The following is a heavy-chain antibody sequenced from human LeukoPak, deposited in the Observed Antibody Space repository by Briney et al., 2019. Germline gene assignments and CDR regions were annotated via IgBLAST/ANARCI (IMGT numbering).Heavy chain of an antibody. CDR2: ISYDGSNK. J-gene: IGHJ4*02. CDR3: ARDMRELHYFDY. CDR1: GFTFSSYG. D-gene: IGHD1-26*01. V-gene: IGHV3-30*03. Sequence: GGSLRLSCAASGFTFSSYGMHWVRQAPGKGLEWVAVISYDGSNKYYADSVKGRFTISRDNSKNTLFLQMNSLRAEDTAVYYCARDMRELHYFDYWGQGTLVTVSS.